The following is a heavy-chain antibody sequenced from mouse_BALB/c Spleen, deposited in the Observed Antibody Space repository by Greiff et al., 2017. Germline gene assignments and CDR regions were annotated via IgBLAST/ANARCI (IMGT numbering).Heavy chain of an antibody. V-gene: IGHV5-12-2*01. D-gene: IGHD2-2*01. CDR3: ARHYGYDGSCMDY. Sequence: EVHLVESGGGLVQPGGSLKLSCAASGFTFSSYTMSWVRQTPEKRLEWVAYISNGGGSTYYPDTVKGRFTISRDNAKNTLYLQMSSLKSEDTAMYYCARHYGYDGSCMDYWGQGTSVTVSA. J-gene: IGHJ4*01. CDR2: ISNGGGST. CDR1: GFTFSSYT.